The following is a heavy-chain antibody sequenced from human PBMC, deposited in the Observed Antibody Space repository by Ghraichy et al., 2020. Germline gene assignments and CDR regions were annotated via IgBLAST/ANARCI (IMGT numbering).Heavy chain of an antibody. CDR3: ARERWLSPNAFDL. Sequence: SETLSLTCTVSGDSITKHYWSWIRQPPGKGLEWIAFIYYRGSTNYNPSLKSRVTISVDTSKKQIFLRLSSVTAADTAVYYCARERWLSPNAFDLWGQGTLVTVSS. J-gene: IGHJ3*01. CDR2: IYYRGST. V-gene: IGHV4-59*11. CDR1: GDSITKHY. D-gene: IGHD6-19*01.